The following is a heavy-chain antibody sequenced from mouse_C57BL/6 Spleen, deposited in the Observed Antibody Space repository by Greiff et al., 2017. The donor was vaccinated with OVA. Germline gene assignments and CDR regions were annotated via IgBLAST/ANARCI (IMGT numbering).Heavy chain of an antibody. Sequence: EVKLMESGGGLVKPGGSLKLSCAASGFTFRDYGMHWVRQAPEKGLEWVAYISSGSSTSYYADTVKGRFTISRDNAKNTLFLQMTSLRSEDTAMYYCARNGYACAYWGQGTLVTVSA. CDR2: ISSGSSTS. CDR1: GFTFRDYG. V-gene: IGHV5-17*01. D-gene: IGHD2-2*01. J-gene: IGHJ3*01. CDR3: ARNGYACAY.